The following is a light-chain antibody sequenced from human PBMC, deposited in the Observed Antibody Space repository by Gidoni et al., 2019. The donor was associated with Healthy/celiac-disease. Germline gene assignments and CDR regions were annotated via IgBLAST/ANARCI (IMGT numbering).Light chain of an antibody. Sequence: EIVLTQSPGTLSLSPGERATLSCRASQSVSSSYLAWYQQKPGQAHRLLIYGASSRSTGIPDRFSGSGSRKDFTLTISRLEPEDVAVYYCQQYGSSGTFXQXTKVEIK. CDR1: QSVSSSY. CDR3: QQYGSSGT. CDR2: GAS. V-gene: IGKV3-20*01. J-gene: IGKJ1*01.